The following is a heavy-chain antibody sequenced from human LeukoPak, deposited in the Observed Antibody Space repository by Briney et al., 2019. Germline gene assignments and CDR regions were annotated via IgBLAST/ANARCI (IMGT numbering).Heavy chain of an antibody. J-gene: IGHJ3*02. D-gene: IGHD6-13*01. Sequence: SVKVSCKASGGTFSSYAISWVRQAPGQGLEWMGGIIPIFGTANYAQKFQGRVTITADESTSTAYMELSSLRSEDTAVYYCARDYNAAAEGDAFDIWCRGTMVTVSS. CDR2: IIPIFGTA. V-gene: IGHV1-69*13. CDR1: GGTFSSYA. CDR3: ARDYNAAAEGDAFDI.